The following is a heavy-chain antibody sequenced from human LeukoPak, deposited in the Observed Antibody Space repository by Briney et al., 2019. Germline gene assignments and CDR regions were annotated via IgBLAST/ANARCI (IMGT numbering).Heavy chain of an antibody. D-gene: IGHD2-2*01. CDR1: GGTFSSYA. Sequence: SVEVSCKASGGTFSSYALSWVRQAPGQRLEWMGGIIPIFGTANYAQKFQGRVTITADESTRTPHIELSSLRSEDTPVYYCASIGSSLYIPFDYWGQGTLVTVSS. CDR3: ASIGSSLYIPFDY. CDR2: IIPIFGTA. V-gene: IGHV1-69*13. J-gene: IGHJ4*02.